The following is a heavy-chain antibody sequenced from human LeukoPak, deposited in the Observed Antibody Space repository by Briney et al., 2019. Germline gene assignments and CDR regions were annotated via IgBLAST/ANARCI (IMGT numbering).Heavy chain of an antibody. CDR2: ISSSSSYI. J-gene: IGHJ6*02. CDR1: GFTISSFT. V-gene: IGHV3-21*01. Sequence: PWGSLRLSCAASGFTISSFTMNWVRQAPGKGLEWVSSISSSSSYIHYADPVRGRFTISRDNDKNSLYLQMNSLRAEDTAVYYCAREFGSGSYSGGMDVWGQGTTVTVSS. CDR3: AREFGSGSYSGGMDV. D-gene: IGHD3-10*01.